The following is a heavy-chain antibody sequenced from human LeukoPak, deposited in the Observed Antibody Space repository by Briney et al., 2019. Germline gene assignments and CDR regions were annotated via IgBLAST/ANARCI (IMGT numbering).Heavy chain of an antibody. CDR3: AAKGNGYTGTYVFAH. CDR1: GFTFSSYS. Sequence: GGSLRLSCAASGFTFSSYSMNWVRQAPGKGLEWVSYISSSSSTIYYADSVKGRFSISRDTSENTLSLQMNSLRAEDSAVYYCAAKGNGYTGTYVFAHWGRGTLVTVSS. CDR2: ISSSSSTI. J-gene: IGHJ4*02. D-gene: IGHD5-12*01. V-gene: IGHV3-48*01.